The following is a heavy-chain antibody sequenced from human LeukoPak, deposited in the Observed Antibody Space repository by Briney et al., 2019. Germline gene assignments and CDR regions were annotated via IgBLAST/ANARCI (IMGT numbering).Heavy chain of an antibody. CDR2: IYTSGST. CDR3: AREDGQLVGPVFDY. D-gene: IGHD6-6*01. V-gene: IGHV4-4*07. CDR1: GGSISSYY. Sequence: SETLSLTCTVSGGSISSYYWSWIRQPAGKGPEWIGRIYTSGSTNYNPSLKSRVTMSVDTSKNQFSLKLSSVTAADTAVYYCAREDGQLVGPVFDYWGQGTLVTVSS. J-gene: IGHJ4*02.